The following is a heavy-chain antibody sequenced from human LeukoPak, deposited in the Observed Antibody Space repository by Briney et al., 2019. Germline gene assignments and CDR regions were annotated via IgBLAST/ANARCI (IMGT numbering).Heavy chain of an antibody. Sequence: GGSLRLSCAASGFTFSSYGMNWVRQAPGKGLEWVSHISSSGSPIYYADSVKGRFTISRDNAKNSLYLQMNSLRAEDTAMYYCARGVFDYWGQGTLVAVSS. V-gene: IGHV3-48*01. J-gene: IGHJ4*02. CDR3: ARGVFDY. CDR1: GFTFSSYG. CDR2: ISSSGSPI.